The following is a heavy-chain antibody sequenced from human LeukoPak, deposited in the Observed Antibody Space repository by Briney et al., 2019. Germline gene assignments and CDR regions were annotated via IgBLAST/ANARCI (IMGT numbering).Heavy chain of an antibody. CDR3: AKVFRDGYNYPFDY. V-gene: IGHV3-23*01. Sequence: PGESLRLSCAASGFTFSNYAMSWVRQAPGKGLEWVSTIGSSGGSTYYADSVKGRFTISRDNSKNTLYLQMNSLRAEDTAVYYCAKVFRDGYNYPFDYWGQGTLVTVSS. CDR2: IGSSGGST. CDR1: GFTFSNYA. J-gene: IGHJ4*02. D-gene: IGHD5-24*01.